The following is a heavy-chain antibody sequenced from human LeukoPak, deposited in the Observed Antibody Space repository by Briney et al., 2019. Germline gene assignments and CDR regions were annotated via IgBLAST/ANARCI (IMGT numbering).Heavy chain of an antibody. J-gene: IGHJ2*01. CDR2: MSHSGST. D-gene: IGHD3-16*01. CDR1: GGSISNNY. CDR3: ARLFSRVGGYWHFDL. V-gene: IGHV4-59*08. Sequence: PSETLSLTCSVSGGSISNNYWSWIRQPPGKGLEWIAYMSHSGSTKYNPSLKSRVTIALDTSKNQFSLKLSSVTAADMAVYYCARLFSRVGGYWHFDLWGRGTLATVSS.